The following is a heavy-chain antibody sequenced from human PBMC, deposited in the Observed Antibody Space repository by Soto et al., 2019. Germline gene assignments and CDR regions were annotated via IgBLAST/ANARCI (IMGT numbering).Heavy chain of an antibody. D-gene: IGHD5-12*01. CDR1: GRSFSGYY. CDR3: ANRGGGRGYSGYDFSD. V-gene: IGHV4-34*01. J-gene: IGHJ4*02. Sequence: PSETLSLTCAVYGRSFSGYYWSWIRRPPGKGLEWIGEINHSGSTNYNPSLKSRVTISVDTSKNQFSLKLSSVTAADTAVYYCANRGGGRGYSGYDFSDWGQGTLVTVSS. CDR2: INHSGST.